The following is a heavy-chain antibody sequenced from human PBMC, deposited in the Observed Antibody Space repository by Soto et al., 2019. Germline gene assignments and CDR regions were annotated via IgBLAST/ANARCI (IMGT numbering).Heavy chain of an antibody. CDR3: ARLYSSGWNYYGMDV. CDR2: ISYDGSNK. J-gene: IGHJ6*02. CDR1: GFTFSSYA. V-gene: IGHV3-30-3*01. D-gene: IGHD6-19*01. Sequence: QVQLVESGGGVVQPGRSLRLSCAASGFTFSSYAMHWVRQAPGKGLEWVAVISYDGSNKYYADSVKGRFTISRDNSKNPLYLQMNSLRAEDTAVYYCARLYSSGWNYYGMDVWGQGTTVTVSS.